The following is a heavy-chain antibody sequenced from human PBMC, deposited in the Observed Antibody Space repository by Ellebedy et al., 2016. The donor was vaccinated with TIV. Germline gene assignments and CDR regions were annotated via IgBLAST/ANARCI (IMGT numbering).Heavy chain of an antibody. Sequence: MPGGSLRLSCTVSGGSISTYYWTWVRQPPGKGLEWFGHINYSGRTNYNRSLQSRVTMSLDTSKNQFSLKLSSVTAADTAVYYCARWNEGCDYWGQGIPVTVSS. J-gene: IGHJ4*02. V-gene: IGHV4-59*01. CDR3: ARWNEGCDY. CDR1: GGSISTYY. D-gene: IGHD1-1*01. CDR2: INYSGRT.